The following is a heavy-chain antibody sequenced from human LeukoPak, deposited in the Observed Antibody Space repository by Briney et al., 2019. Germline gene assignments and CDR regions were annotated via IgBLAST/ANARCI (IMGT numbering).Heavy chain of an antibody. CDR1: GGTFSSYA. CDR2: IIPIFGTA. CDR3: ARAWESYGSGSYYYYMDV. J-gene: IGHJ6*03. V-gene: IGHV1-69*13. D-gene: IGHD3-10*01. Sequence: ASVKVSCKASGGTFSSYAISWVRQAPGQGLEWMGGIIPIFGTANYAQKFQGRVTITADESTSTAYMELSSLRSEDTAVYYCARAWESYGSGSYYYYMDVWGKGTTVTISS.